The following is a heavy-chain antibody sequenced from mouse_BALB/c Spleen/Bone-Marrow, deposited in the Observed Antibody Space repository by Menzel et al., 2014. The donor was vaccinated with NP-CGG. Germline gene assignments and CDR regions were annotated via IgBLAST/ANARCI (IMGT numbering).Heavy chain of an antibody. Sequence: EVQGVESGGGLVQPGGSRKLSCAASGFTFSSLGMHWVRQAPEKGLEWVAYISSGSSTVYYADKVMGRFTISRDNPKNTPFLQMTSLRSEDTAMYYCARSGSSSGYFDYWGQGTTLTVSS. CDR2: ISSGSSTV. D-gene: IGHD1-1*01. CDR1: GFTFSSLG. J-gene: IGHJ2*01. CDR3: ARSGSSSGYFDY. V-gene: IGHV5-17*02.